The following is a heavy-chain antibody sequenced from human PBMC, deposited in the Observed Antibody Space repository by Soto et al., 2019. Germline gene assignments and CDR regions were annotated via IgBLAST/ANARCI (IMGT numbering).Heavy chain of an antibody. J-gene: IGHJ4*02. D-gene: IGHD2-15*01. CDR1: GYTFTSYY. CDR3: GRVLVGAYSPALL. CDR2: INAGGGGT. Sequence: QVQLVQSGAEVKKPGASVKVSCKASGYTFTSYYMHWVRQAPGQGLEWMGLINAGGGGTSYAQKLQGRVPLTRATSTSRVYMELSSLRAEETAVYYCGRVLVGAYSPALLRGQGTLVTLS. V-gene: IGHV1-46*01.